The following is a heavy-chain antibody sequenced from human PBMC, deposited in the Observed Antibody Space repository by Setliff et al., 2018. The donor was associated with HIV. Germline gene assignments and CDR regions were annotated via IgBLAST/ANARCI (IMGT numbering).Heavy chain of an antibody. J-gene: IGHJ3*01. D-gene: IGHD2-21*02. CDR1: GGTFSAYA. CDR3: ARGEACGGGCHYAFEL. Sequence: ASVKVSCKASGGTFSAYAVSWLRQAPGQGLEWMGWISAYNGNTNYAQKLQGRVTMTRNISISTAYMELSSLTSEDTAVYYCARGEACGGGCHYAFELWGRGTMVTVSS. V-gene: IGHV1-8*01. CDR2: ISAYNGNT.